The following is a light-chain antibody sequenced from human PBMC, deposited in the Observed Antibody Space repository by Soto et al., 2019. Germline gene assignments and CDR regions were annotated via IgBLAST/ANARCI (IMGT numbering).Light chain of an antibody. CDR2: DVS. CDR3: CSYAGRFTYV. Sequence: QSALTQPPSVSGSPGQSVSISCTGTSSDVGGYNYVSWYQQHPGKAPKVMIYDVSKRPSGVPDRFSGSKSGNTASLTISGLQSEDEADYYCCSYAGRFTYVFGTGTKLTVL. V-gene: IGLV2-11*01. CDR1: SSDVGGYNY. J-gene: IGLJ1*01.